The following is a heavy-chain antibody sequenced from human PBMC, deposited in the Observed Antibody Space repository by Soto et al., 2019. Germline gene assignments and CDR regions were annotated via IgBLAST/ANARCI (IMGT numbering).Heavy chain of an antibody. CDR3: ARHSNEYRKSLDF. J-gene: IGHJ4*02. CDR1: GCTVSGYY. CDR2: IYYTESS. D-gene: IGHD1-1*01. V-gene: IGHV4-59*08. Sequence: SETLSLTCTVSGCTVSGYYWSWIRQPPGKGLEWIAYIYYTESSNSNPSLESRVTMSVDTSKNQFSLKLSSVTAADTAVYYCARHSNEYRKSLDFWGQGTLVTVSS.